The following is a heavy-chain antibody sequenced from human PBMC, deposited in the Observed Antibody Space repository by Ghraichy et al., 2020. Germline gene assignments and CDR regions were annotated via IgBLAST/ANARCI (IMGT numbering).Heavy chain of an antibody. CDR3: ARDLRATMIVVVRGPGAFDI. D-gene: IGHD3-22*01. CDR1: GFTFSSYS. J-gene: IGHJ3*02. CDR2: ISSSSSYI. V-gene: IGHV3-21*01. Sequence: GESLNISCAASGFTFSSYSMNWVRQAPGKGLEWVSSISSSSSYIYYADSVKGRFTISRDNAKNSLYLQMNSLRAEDTAVYYCARDLRATMIVVVRGPGAFDIWGQGTMVTVSS.